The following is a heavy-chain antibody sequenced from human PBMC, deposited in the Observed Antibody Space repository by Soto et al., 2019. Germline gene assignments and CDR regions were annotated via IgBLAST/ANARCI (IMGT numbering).Heavy chain of an antibody. J-gene: IGHJ5*02. CDR2: IYYSGST. CDR1: GGSISSGDYY. CDR3: AREYSSSPTGFDP. V-gene: IGHV4-30-4*01. D-gene: IGHD6-6*01. Sequence: SETLSLTCTVSGGSISSGDYYWSWIRQPPGKGLEWIGYIYYSGSTYYNPSLKSRVTISVDTSKNQFSLKLSSVTAADTAVYYCAREYSSSPTGFDPWGQGTLVTVSS.